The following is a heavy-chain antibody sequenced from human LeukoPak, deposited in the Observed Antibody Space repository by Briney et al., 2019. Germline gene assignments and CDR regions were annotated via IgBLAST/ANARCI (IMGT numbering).Heavy chain of an antibody. D-gene: IGHD2-21*01. V-gene: IGHV3-53*01. CDR3: ARDCCGGDDAFDI. CDR2: IYSGGST. CDR1: GFTVSSNY. Sequence: PGGSLRLSCAASGFTVSSNYMSWVRQAPGKGLEWVSVIYSGGSTYYADSVKGRFTISRDNPKNTLYLQMNSLRAEDTAVCYCARDCCGGDDAFDIWGQGTMVTVSS. J-gene: IGHJ3*02.